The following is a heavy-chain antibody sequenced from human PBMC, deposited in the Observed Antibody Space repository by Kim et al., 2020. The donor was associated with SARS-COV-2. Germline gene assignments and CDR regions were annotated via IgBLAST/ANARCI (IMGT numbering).Heavy chain of an antibody. J-gene: IGHJ6*02. D-gene: IGHD6-13*01. CDR3: ARVXGAAAGTYYYYVMDV. CDR2: ISYDGSNK. V-gene: IGHV3-33*05. CDR1: GFTFSSYG. Sequence: GSLRLSCAASGFTFSSYGLHWVRQAPGKGLEWVAVISYDGSNKYYADSVKGRFTXSRDNSKNTLYLQMNXLRAEDTAVYYCARVXGAAAGTYYYYVMDVWGQXXTVTVSS.